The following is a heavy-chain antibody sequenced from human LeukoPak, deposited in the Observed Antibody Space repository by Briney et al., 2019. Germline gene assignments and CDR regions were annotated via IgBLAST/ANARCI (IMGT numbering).Heavy chain of an antibody. CDR1: RFTFSNYE. V-gene: IGHV3-48*03. CDR3: AGGRGWNDY. CDR2: ISSSGSAI. Sequence: GGSLRLSCAAPRFTFSNYEMNWVRQAPGKGLEWVSYISSSGSAIYYADSVKGRFTISRDNAKNSLYLQMSSLRAEDTAVYYCAGGRGWNDYWGQGTLVTVSS. D-gene: IGHD6-19*01. J-gene: IGHJ4*02.